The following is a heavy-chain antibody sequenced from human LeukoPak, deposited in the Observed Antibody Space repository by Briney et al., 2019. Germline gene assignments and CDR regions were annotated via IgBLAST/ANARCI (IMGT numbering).Heavy chain of an antibody. CDR1: GFTFSGCG. Sequence: GGSLRLSCAASGFTFSGCGMHWVRQAPGKGLEWVAFIWYDGRDKYYADSVKGRFTISRDNSKNTLYLQKNSLRAEDTAMYYCAKDPYSYGSYFDYWGQGTLVTVSS. D-gene: IGHD5-18*01. V-gene: IGHV3-30*02. CDR3: AKDPYSYGSYFDY. CDR2: IWYDGRDK. J-gene: IGHJ4*02.